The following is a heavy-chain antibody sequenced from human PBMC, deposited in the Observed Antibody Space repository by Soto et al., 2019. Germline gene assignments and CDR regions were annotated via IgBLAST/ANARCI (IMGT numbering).Heavy chain of an antibody. CDR3: ARAERDSSGYYPFDY. D-gene: IGHD3-22*01. CDR2: IYYSGST. J-gene: IGHJ4*02. V-gene: IGHV4-59*01. Sequence: SETLSLTCTVSGGSISSYYWSWIRQPPGKGLEWIGYIYYSGSTNYNPSLKSRVTISVDTSKNQFSLKLSSVTAADTAVYYCARAERDSSGYYPFDYWGQGTLVTVSS. CDR1: GGSISSYY.